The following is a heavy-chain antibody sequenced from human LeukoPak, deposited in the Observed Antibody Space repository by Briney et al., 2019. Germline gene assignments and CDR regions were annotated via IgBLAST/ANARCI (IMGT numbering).Heavy chain of an antibody. D-gene: IGHD1-26*01. V-gene: IGHV3-30*04. CDR1: GFSFRRYD. CDR2: TSYDGTSE. CDR3: ARAKGLAGSYLDNWFDP. Sequence: GTSLRLSCAASGFSFRRYDMHWVRQAPGKGLEWVAATSYDGTSELYADFVKGRFSISRDNSRNTLPLQMDTLRPEDTAIYYCARAKGLAGSYLDNWFDPWGQGTRVIVSS. J-gene: IGHJ5*02.